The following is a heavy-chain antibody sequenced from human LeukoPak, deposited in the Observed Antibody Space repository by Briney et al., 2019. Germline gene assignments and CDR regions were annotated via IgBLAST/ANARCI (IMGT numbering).Heavy chain of an antibody. CDR3: AKDSNWSCDY. CDR2: IRNDGSDK. Sequence: PGGSLTLSRPVSRCTFSKYVIHWLRPPAAKGLGWVTFIRNDGSDKYYADSVKGRFTISRDNSKNRVFLQMNSLRAEDTAVYYCAKDSNWSCDYWGQGTLVTVSS. D-gene: IGHD1-1*01. V-gene: IGHV3-30*02. CDR1: RCTFSKYV. J-gene: IGHJ4*02.